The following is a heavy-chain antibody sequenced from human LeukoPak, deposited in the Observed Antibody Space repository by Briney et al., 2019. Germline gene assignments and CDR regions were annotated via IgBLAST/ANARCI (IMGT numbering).Heavy chain of an antibody. CDR3: AREVGYYYGSGSYPHFDY. Sequence: ASVMVSCKASGYTLTSYGISWVRQAPGQGLEWMGWISAYNGNTNYAQKLQGRVTMTTDTSTSTAYMELRSLRSDDTAVYYCAREVGYYYGSGSYPHFDYWGQGTLVTVSS. D-gene: IGHD3-10*01. J-gene: IGHJ4*02. V-gene: IGHV1-18*01. CDR1: GYTLTSYG. CDR2: ISAYNGNT.